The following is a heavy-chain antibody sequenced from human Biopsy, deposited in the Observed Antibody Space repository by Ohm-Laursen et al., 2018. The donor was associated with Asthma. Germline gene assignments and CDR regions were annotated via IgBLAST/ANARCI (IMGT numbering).Heavy chain of an antibody. D-gene: IGHD2-2*01. V-gene: IGHV1-69*01. CDR3: ARKAGSCISRTCYSLDF. J-gene: IGHJ4*02. CDR1: GGTFNTCV. Sequence: SSVKVSCKSLGGTFNTCVIGWVRQAPGQGLEWMGGINSVFGTTTYPQKFQDRVTINADDSTSTVYMELSSLRSEDTAVYYCARKAGSCISRTCYSLDFWGQGTLVTVSS. CDR2: INSVFGTT.